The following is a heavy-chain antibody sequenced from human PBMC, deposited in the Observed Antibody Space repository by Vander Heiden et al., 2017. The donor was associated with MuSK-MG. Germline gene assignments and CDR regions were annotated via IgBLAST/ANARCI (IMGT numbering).Heavy chain of an antibody. Sequence: EVQLLESGGGLAQFGGSLRLSCAVSGLTFGSYGMSWVRQAPGKGLEWVSSISGSGGMTFYTDSVKGRFTVSRDNSKNTLFLQMNSLRADDTALYYGVKRQKTAADGPFDYWGQGTLVTVSS. J-gene: IGHJ4*02. CDR3: VKRQKTAADGPFDY. V-gene: IGHV3-23*01. CDR1: GLTFGSYG. CDR2: ISGSGGMT. D-gene: IGHD2-21*02.